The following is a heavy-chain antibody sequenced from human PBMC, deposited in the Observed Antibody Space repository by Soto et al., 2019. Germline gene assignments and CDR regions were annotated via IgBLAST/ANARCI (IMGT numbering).Heavy chain of an antibody. J-gene: IGHJ4*02. Sequence: GGSLRLSCAASGFTFSSYAMHWVRQAPGKGLEWVAVISYDGSNQYYADSVKGRFTVSRDDSKNTLFLQMNSLRVEDTALYYCARDGGPAVVFPPGSLWGQGTLVTVSS. CDR3: ARDGGPAVVFPPGSL. D-gene: IGHD2-21*01. CDR2: ISYDGSNQ. V-gene: IGHV3-30-3*01. CDR1: GFTFSSYA.